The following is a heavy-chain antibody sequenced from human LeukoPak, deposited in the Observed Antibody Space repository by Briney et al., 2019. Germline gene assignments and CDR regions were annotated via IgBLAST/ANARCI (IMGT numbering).Heavy chain of an antibody. CDR2: ISSSGSII. D-gene: IGHD2-15*01. CDR1: GFTFSSYE. J-gene: IGHJ4*02. V-gene: IGHV3-48*03. Sequence: GGSLRLSCAASGFTFSSYEMNWVRQAPGKGLEWSSYISSSGSIIYYADSVKGRFTISRDNAKNSLYLQMNSLRAEDTAVYYCAKKVVAATTIDYWGQGTLVTVSS. CDR3: AKKVVAATTIDY.